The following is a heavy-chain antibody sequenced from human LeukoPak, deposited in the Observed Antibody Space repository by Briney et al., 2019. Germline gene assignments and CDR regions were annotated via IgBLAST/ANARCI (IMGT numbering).Heavy chain of an antibody. CDR1: GFTFSNYG. D-gene: IGHD2-2*01. J-gene: IGHJ4*02. CDR3: ARDSCSSPSCFDY. Sequence: GRSLKLSCAASGFTFSNYGMHWVRQPPGQGLEWLTAIQYDGSKTYYAESVSGRITISRDDFKNTLYLQMNSLRAEDTAVYYCARDSCSSPSCFDYWGQGTLVTVSS. CDR2: IQYDGSKT. V-gene: IGHV3-33*01.